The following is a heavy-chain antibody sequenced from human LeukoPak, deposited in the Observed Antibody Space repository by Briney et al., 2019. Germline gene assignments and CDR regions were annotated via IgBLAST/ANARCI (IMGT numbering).Heavy chain of an antibody. CDR3: TRGLGSSSWYEFDS. CDR1: GYSFTSYW. CDR2: IYPGDSDT. J-gene: IGHJ4*02. Sequence: GESLKISCKGSGYSFTSYWIGWVRQMPGKGLEWMRIIYPGDSDTRYSPSFQGQVTISADESINTAYLQWSSLKASDTAMYYCTRGLGSSSWYEFDSWGQGTLVTVSS. D-gene: IGHD6-13*01. V-gene: IGHV5-51*01.